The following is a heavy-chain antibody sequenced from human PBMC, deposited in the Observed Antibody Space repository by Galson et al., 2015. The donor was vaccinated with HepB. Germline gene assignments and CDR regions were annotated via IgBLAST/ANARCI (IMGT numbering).Heavy chain of an antibody. CDR1: GFTFSTYG. V-gene: IGHV3-33*01. Sequence: SLRLSCAASGFTFSTYGMHWVRQAPGKGLEWVAVIWSDGTKKYYADSVEDRFTISRDNSKNTLYLQMNSLGVEDTAVYYCARDLRFGDLLHYYYYHGMDVGGHGTAVTVSS. J-gene: IGHJ6*02. D-gene: IGHD3-10*01. CDR3: ARDLRFGDLLHYYYYHGMDV. CDR2: IWSDGTKK.